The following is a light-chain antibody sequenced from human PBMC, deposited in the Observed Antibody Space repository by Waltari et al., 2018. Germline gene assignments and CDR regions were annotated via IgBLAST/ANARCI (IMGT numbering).Light chain of an antibody. J-gene: IGLJ3*02. CDR3: AAWDDSLSGRV. V-gene: IGLV1-47*01. Sequence: QSVLTQPPSASGTPGQRVTISCSGSRSNIGSNYVYWYQQVPGTAPKLLIYRNNQRPSGVPDRCSGSKAGTSASRAISGLRSEDEADYYCAAWDDSLSGRVFGGGTKVTVL. CDR2: RNN. CDR1: RSNIGSNY.